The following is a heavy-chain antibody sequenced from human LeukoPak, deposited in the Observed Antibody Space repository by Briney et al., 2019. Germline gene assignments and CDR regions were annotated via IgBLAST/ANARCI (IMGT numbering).Heavy chain of an antibody. CDR2: IILIFGTA. J-gene: IGHJ4*02. D-gene: IGHD2-2*02. CDR3: TLYNY. V-gene: IGHV1-69*05. CDR1: GGTFSSYA. Sequence: ASVKVSCKASGGTFSSYAISWVRQAPGQGLEWMGGIILIFGTANYAQKFQGRVTITRDTSATTAYMELSSLRSDDMAVYYCTLYNYWGQGTLVTVSS.